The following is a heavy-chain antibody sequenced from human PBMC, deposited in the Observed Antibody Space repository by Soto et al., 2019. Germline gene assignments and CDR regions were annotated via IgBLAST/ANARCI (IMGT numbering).Heavy chain of an antibody. Sequence: SETLSLTCTVSGGSISSGGYYWSWIRQHPGKGPEWIGYIYYSGSTYYNPSLKSRVTISVDTSKNQFSLKLSSVTAADTAVYYCARSYYYDSSGYYVLGHFDYWGQGTLVTVSS. D-gene: IGHD3-22*01. CDR3: ARSYYYDSSGYYVLGHFDY. V-gene: IGHV4-31*03. J-gene: IGHJ4*02. CDR1: GGSISSGGYY. CDR2: IYYSGST.